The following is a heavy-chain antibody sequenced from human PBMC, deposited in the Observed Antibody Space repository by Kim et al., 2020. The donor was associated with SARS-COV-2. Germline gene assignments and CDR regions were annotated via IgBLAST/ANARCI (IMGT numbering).Heavy chain of an antibody. J-gene: IGHJ5*02. V-gene: IGHV4-4*07. CDR3: AREWDFGELLSNWFDP. CDR2: IYTSGST. CDR1: GGSISSYY. D-gene: IGHD3-10*01. Sequence: SETLSLTCTVSGGSISSYYWSWIRQPAGKGLEWIGRIYTSGSTNYNPSLKSRVTMSVDTSKNQFSLKQSSVTAADTAVYYCAREWDFGELLSNWFDPWGQGTLVTVSS.